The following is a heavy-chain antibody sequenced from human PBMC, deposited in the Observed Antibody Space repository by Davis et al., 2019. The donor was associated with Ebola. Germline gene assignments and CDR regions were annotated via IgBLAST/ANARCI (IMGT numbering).Heavy chain of an antibody. Sequence: GESLKLSCAAAGFTFSDYWMQWVRQAPGEGLVWVSHITSDGSTTSYAESVRGRFTISRDNARNTLYLQMNSLKTEDTAVYYCTTAQMVRGGKVDYWGQGALVTVSS. CDR1: GFTFSDYW. J-gene: IGHJ4*02. D-gene: IGHD3-10*01. V-gene: IGHV3-74*01. CDR3: TTAQMVRGGKVDY. CDR2: ITSDGSTT.